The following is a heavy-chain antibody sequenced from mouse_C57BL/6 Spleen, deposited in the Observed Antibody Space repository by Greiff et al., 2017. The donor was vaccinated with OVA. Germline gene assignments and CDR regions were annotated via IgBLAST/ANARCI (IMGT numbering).Heavy chain of an antibody. V-gene: IGHV1-80*01. CDR3: ARSSDGYLFDY. CDR1: GYAFSSYW. Sequence: VQLQQSGAELVKPGASVKISCKASGYAFSSYWMNWVKQRPGQGLEWIGQIYPGDGDTNYNGKFKGKATLTADKSSSTAYMQLSSLTSEDSAVYFCARSSDGYLFDYWGQGTTLTVSS. J-gene: IGHJ2*01. CDR2: IYPGDGDT. D-gene: IGHD2-3*01.